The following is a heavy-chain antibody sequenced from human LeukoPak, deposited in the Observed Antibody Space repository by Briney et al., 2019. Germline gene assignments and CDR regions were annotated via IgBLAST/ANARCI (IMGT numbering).Heavy chain of an antibody. D-gene: IGHD6-13*01. J-gene: IGHJ6*03. CDR1: GSIFTSHW. Sequence: GESLKISCKGSGSIFTSHWIGWVRQLPGKGLEWMGIIYPGDSDTRYSPSFQGQVTISAYKSISTAYLQWSSLKASDTAMYYCARRVLPSYMGVWGKGTTVTVSS. CDR3: ARRVLPSYMGV. V-gene: IGHV5-51*01. CDR2: IYPGDSDT.